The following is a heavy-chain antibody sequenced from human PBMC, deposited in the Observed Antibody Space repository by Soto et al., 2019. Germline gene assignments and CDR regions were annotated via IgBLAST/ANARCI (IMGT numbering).Heavy chain of an antibody. J-gene: IGHJ6*02. CDR3: AREYYYDSSGYASDYYGMDV. D-gene: IGHD3-22*01. CDR2: ISAYNGNT. V-gene: IGHV1-18*01. CDR1: GHTFTSYG. Sequence: ASVKVSCKASGHTFTSYGISWVRQAPGQGLEWMGWISAYNGNTNYAQKLQGRVTMTTDTSTSTAYMELRSLRSDDTAVYYCAREYYYDSSGYASDYYGMDVWGQGTTVTVS.